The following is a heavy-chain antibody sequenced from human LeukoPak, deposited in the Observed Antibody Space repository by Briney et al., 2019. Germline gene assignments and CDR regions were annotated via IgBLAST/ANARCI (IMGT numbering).Heavy chain of an antibody. V-gene: IGHV4-59*01. CDR1: GGSISSYY. Sequence: SETLSLTCTVSGGSISSYYWSWIRQPPGKGLEWIGYIYYSGSTNYNASLKSRVTISVDTSKNQFSLKLSSVTAADTAVYYCARGRDGYNELDYWGQGTLVTVSS. J-gene: IGHJ4*02. CDR2: IYYSGST. CDR3: ARGRDGYNELDY. D-gene: IGHD5-24*01.